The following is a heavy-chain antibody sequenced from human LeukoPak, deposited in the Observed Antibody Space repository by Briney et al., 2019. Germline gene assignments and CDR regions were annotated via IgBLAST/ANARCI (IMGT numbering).Heavy chain of an antibody. V-gene: IGHV4-38-2*01. J-gene: IGHJ4*02. CDR2: IYYSGDT. Sequence: SETLSLTCDVSRYSISSNCYWAWIRQPPGKGLEWLGSIYYSGDTYYNPSLKSRVTCSVDTSKNQFSLKLNSVTAADTAVYYCARAHYDADYQYYFDYWGQGIPVTVSS. D-gene: IGHD4/OR15-4a*01. CDR1: RYSISSNCY. CDR3: ARAHYDADYQYYFDY.